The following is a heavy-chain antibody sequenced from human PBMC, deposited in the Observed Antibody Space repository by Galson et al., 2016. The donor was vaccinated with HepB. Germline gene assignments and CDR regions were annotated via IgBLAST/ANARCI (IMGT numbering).Heavy chain of an antibody. D-gene: IGHD3/OR15-3a*01. J-gene: IGHJ6*02. CDR3: ATSVMFSVGSGDMDV. CDR2: ISGDGNTR. CDR1: GFTFDDYA. V-gene: IGHV3-9*01. Sequence: SLRLSCAASGFTFDDYAMHWVRQAPGKGLEWVSGISGDGNTRHYADSVKGRFSISRDNARNTLYLQINSLRAGDTAVYFCATSVMFSVGSGDMDVWGQGTTVTVSS.